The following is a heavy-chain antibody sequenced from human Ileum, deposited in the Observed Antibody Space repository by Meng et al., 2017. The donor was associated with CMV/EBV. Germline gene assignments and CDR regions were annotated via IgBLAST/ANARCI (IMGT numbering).Heavy chain of an antibody. CDR3: AREVIGSRELLNY. CDR1: GFTFSSYW. J-gene: IGHJ4*02. V-gene: IGHV3-74*01. Sequence: GESLKISCAASGFTFSSYWMHWVRQAPGKGLVWVSRINSDGSSTTYADSVKGRFTISRDNAKNTLYLQMNSLRAEDTAVYYCAREVIGSRELLNYWGQGTQVTVSS. D-gene: IGHD1-26*01. CDR2: INSDGSST.